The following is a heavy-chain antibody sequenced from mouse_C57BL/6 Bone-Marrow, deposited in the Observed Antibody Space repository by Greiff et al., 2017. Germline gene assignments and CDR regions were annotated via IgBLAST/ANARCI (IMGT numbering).Heavy chain of an antibody. J-gene: IGHJ1*03. CDR3: ARTCYGNSWYLDV. CDR1: GYTFTSYW. Sequence: QVQLQQPGAELVKPGASVKMSCKASGYTFTSYWITWVKQSPGQGLEWIGDIYPGSGSTNYNEKFKSKATLTVDTSSSTAYVQLSSLTSEDSAVSYCARTCYGNSWYLDVGGTGTTVTVSA. V-gene: IGHV1-55*01. D-gene: IGHD2-10*01. CDR2: IYPGSGST.